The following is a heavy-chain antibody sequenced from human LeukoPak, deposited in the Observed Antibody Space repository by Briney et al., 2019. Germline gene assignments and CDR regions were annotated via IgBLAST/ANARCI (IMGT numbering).Heavy chain of an antibody. D-gene: IGHD2-15*01. CDR1: GFTLSSYA. V-gene: IGHV3-23*01. J-gene: IGHJ4*02. CDR2: TSSSDAGT. CDR3: AKAPVTTCRGAFCYPFDY. Sequence: PGGSLRLSCAASGFTLSSYAMSWVRQAPGKGLEWVSATSSSDAGTYYAESVRGRFTISRDSSKNTLFLQMNRLRPEDAAVYYCAKAPVTTCRGAFCYPFDYWGLGTLVTVSS.